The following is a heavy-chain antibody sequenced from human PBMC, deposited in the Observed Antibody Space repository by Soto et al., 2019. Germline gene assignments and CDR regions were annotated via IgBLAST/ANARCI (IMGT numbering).Heavy chain of an antibody. CDR2: IYYSGST. CDR1: GGSISGYY. J-gene: IGHJ5*02. D-gene: IGHD2-2*01. Sequence: SEIMSLTCTVSGGSISGYYWSWIRQPPGKGLEWIGYIYYSGSTNYNPSLKSRVTISVDTSKSQFSLKLSSVTAADTAVYYCARATDILGYCSSTSCYGFDPWGQGTLVTVSS. V-gene: IGHV4-59*01. CDR3: ARATDILGYCSSTSCYGFDP.